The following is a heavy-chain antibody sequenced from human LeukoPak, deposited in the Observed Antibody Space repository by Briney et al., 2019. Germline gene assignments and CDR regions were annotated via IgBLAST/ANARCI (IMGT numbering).Heavy chain of an antibody. CDR3: TRDVSHLGYGMDV. V-gene: IGHV3-49*04. CDR2: IRSKAYGGTT. J-gene: IGHJ6*02. D-gene: IGHD2/OR15-2a*01. CDR1: GFTFGDYA. Sequence: GGSLRLSCTASGFTFGDYAMSWVRQAPGKGLEWVGFIRSKAYGGTTEYAASVKGRFTISRDDSKSIAYLQMNSLKTEDTAVYYCTRDVSHLGYGMDVWGQGTTVTVS.